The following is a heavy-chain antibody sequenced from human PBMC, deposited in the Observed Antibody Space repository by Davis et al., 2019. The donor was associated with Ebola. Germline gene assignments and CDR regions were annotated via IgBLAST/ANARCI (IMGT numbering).Heavy chain of an antibody. CDR2: VRSHGSDD. D-gene: IGHD7-27*01. CDR1: GFTFSSYS. V-gene: IGHV3-30*02. CDR3: ATDRNWDFDY. Sequence: GGSLRLSCAASGFTFSSYSMNWVRQAPGRGLEWVAFVRSHGSDDHYADSVKGRFTISRDNAKNSLYLQMNSLRDEDTAVYYCATDRNWDFDYWGQGTLVTVSS. J-gene: IGHJ4*02.